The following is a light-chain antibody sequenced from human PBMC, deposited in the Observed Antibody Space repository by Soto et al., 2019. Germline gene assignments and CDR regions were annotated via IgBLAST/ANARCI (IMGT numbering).Light chain of an antibody. CDR3: QQYNSLIWK. J-gene: IGKJ1*01. Sequence: IQITHAPSTLSASVGDRVTITFRASQIIDSWLAWHQQKPVKAPKLLISQASNLDSGVPSRFSGSGSGTEFNLNISSLQPEDFATYYCQQYNSLIWKLGQGT. V-gene: IGKV1-5*03. CDR1: QIIDSW. CDR2: QAS.